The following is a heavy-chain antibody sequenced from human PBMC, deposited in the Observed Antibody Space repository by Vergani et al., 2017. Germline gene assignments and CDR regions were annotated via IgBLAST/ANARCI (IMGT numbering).Heavy chain of an antibody. CDR2: IIPIFGTA. V-gene: IGHV1-69*14. D-gene: IGHD5-24*01. Sequence: QVQLVQSGAEVKKPGSSVKVSCKASGGTFSSYAISWVRQAPGQGLEWMGRIIPIFGTANYAQKFQGRVTITAEKSTSTAYMELSSLRAEDTAVYYCASIERATVEDAFDIWGQGTMVTVSS. CDR3: ASIERATVEDAFDI. CDR1: GGTFSSYA. J-gene: IGHJ3*02.